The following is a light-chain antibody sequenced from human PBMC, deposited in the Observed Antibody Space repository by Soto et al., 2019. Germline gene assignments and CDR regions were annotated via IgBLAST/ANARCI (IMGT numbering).Light chain of an antibody. CDR3: SSYTSSSTLRV. CDR1: SSDVGGYNY. CDR2: DVS. V-gene: IGLV2-14*01. Sequence: QSALTQPASVSGSPGQSITISCTGTSSDVGGYNYVSWYQQHPGKAPTLMIYDVSNPPSGVSNRFSGSKSGNTASLTISGLQAEDEADYYCSSYTSSSTLRVFGGGTKLTVL. J-gene: IGLJ2*01.